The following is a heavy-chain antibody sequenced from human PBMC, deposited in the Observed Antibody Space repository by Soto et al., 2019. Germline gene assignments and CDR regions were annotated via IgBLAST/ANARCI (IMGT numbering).Heavy chain of an antibody. J-gene: IGHJ6*02. CDR2: INPNSGGT. CDR1: GGTFSSYA. V-gene: IGHV1-2*04. CDR3: ARVKLGYCSGGSCATGTNYYGMDV. D-gene: IGHD2-15*01. Sequence: ASVKVSCKASGGTFSSYAISWVRQAPGQGLEWMGGINPNSGGTNYAQKFQGWVTMTTDTSISTAYMELSRLRSDDTAVYYCARVKLGYCSGGSCATGTNYYGMDVWGQGTTVTVSS.